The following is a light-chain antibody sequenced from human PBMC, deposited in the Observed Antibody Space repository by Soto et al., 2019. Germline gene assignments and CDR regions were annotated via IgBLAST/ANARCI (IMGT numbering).Light chain of an antibody. J-gene: IGKJ1*01. V-gene: IGKV3-20*01. CDR3: QQYGSSPTT. CDR2: CAS. Sequence: IVLTQSPAPQSLSPGERATLSCRASQSVSSYLALYQQKPGQAPRPLIYCASSRATGIPDRVSGSGSGTDFTLTSSRLEPEDFAVYYCQQYGSSPTTFGQGTKVDI. CDR1: QSVSSY.